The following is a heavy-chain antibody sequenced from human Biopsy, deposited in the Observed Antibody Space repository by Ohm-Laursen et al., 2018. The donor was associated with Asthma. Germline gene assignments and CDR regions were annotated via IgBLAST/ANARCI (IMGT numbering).Heavy chain of an antibody. CDR3: ARAVDYSHYYGIDV. J-gene: IGHJ6*02. CDR1: GYTFNSAG. D-gene: IGHD3-10*01. CDR2: ISVYNGNT. Sequence: ASVKVSCKPYGYTFNSAGITWMRQDPGQGLEWMGWISVYNGNTKVAQKLQDRVTMITDTSTSTAYMELRSLRSEDTAVYFCARAVDYSHYYGIDVWGQGTTVTVS. V-gene: IGHV1-18*01.